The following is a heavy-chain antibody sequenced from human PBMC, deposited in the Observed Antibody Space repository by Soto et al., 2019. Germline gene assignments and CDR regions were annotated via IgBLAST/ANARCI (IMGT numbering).Heavy chain of an antibody. J-gene: IGHJ4*02. Sequence: GESLKISCKGSGYSFSTYWIGWVRQIPGKGLESMGLIFPGDSETTYSPSFQGHVSISADTSTSTAYLQWNSLKTSDSAIYYCARQGPGSYWGQGTQVTVSS. V-gene: IGHV5-51*01. CDR2: IFPGDSET. CDR1: GYSFSTYW. D-gene: IGHD2-15*01. CDR3: ARQGPGSY.